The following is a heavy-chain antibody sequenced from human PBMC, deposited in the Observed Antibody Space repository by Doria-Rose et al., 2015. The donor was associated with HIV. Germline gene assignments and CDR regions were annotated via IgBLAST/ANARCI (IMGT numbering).Heavy chain of an antibody. Sequence: QVTLKESGPVLVKPTETLTLTCTVSGVSLSSPGMGVSWIRQPPGKALEWLANMYSDDERSYKASLRSRLTISSGTSKSHVVLTMTDMNPVDTATYYCARIKSSRWYHKYYFDFWGQGTLVIVSA. CDR3: ARIKSSRWYHKYYFDF. J-gene: IGHJ4*02. D-gene: IGHD6-13*01. CDR2: MYSDDER. CDR1: GVSLSSPGMG. V-gene: IGHV2-26*01.